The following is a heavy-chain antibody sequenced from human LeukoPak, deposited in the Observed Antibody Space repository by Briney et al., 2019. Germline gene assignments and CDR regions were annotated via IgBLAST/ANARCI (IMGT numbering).Heavy chain of an antibody. D-gene: IGHD6-6*01. Sequence: PGGSLRLSCAASGFTFSSYGMHWVRQAPGKGLEWVAFIRYDGSNKYYADSVKGRFTISRDNSKKTLYLQMNSLRAEDTAVYYCAKQGVIAARPDYHYYMDVWGKGTTVTVSS. CDR2: IRYDGSNK. CDR3: AKQGVIAARPDYHYYMDV. V-gene: IGHV3-30*02. CDR1: GFTFSSYG. J-gene: IGHJ6*03.